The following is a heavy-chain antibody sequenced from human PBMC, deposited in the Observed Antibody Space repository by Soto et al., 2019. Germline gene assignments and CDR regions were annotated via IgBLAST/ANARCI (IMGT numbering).Heavy chain of an antibody. Sequence: QVQLQESGPGLVKPSGTLSLTCAVSGGSISTSNWWSWVRQPPGKGLEWIGEVYRTGSTNYNPSRESRLTISVDKSKNQFSLKLTSVTAADKAVYYCARARATIAAAAIFDCWGQGTLVTVSS. CDR3: ARARATIAAAAIFDC. J-gene: IGHJ4*02. D-gene: IGHD6-13*01. CDR1: GGSISTSNW. V-gene: IGHV4-4*02. CDR2: VYRTGST.